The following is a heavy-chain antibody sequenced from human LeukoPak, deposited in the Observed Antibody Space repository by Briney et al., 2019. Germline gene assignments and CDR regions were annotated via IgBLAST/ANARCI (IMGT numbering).Heavy chain of an antibody. Sequence: GGSLRLSCAASGFTFSSYGMHWVRQAPGKGLEWVAVISYDGSNKYYADSVKGRFTISRDNSKNTLYLQMNSLRAEDTAVYYCAKTAPYDILTGPTDYWGQGTLVTVSS. CDR3: AKTAPYDILTGPTDY. CDR2: ISYDGSNK. V-gene: IGHV3-30*18. J-gene: IGHJ4*02. D-gene: IGHD3-9*01. CDR1: GFTFSSYG.